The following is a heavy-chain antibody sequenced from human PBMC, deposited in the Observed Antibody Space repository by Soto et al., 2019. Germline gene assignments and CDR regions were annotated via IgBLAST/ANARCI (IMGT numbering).Heavy chain of an antibody. D-gene: IGHD2-15*01. V-gene: IGHV3-73*01. Sequence: GGSLRLSCAASGFTFSGFAMHWVRQASGKGLEWVGRIKSKANSYATAYTASVKGRFTISRDDSKNTAYLQMNSLKTEDSAVYYCTRLKDYCSDGSCYYDPWGQGTLVTV. CDR3: TRLKDYCSDGSCYYDP. J-gene: IGHJ5*02. CDR1: GFTFSGFA. CDR2: IKSKANSYAT.